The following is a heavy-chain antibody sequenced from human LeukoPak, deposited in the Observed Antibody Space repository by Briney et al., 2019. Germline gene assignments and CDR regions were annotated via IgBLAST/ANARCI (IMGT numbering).Heavy chain of an antibody. V-gene: IGHV3-33*01. CDR2: IWFDESNK. J-gene: IGHJ4*01. Sequence: GGSLRLSCAASGFTFSNYGMHWVRQAPGKGLEWVAVIWFDESNKYFADSVKGRFTISRDSSTLYLQMNSLRSEDTAMYYCARGSVGTPPPFDYWGQGTLVTVSS. D-gene: IGHD2-15*01. CDR3: ARGSVGTPPPFDY. CDR1: GFTFSNYG.